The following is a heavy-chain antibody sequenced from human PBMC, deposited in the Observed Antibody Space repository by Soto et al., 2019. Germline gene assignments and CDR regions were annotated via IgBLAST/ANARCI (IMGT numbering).Heavy chain of an antibody. D-gene: IGHD3-22*01. CDR2: INPSGGST. CDR3: ARGHYYDSSGYYPTPPFDY. Sequence: QVQLVQSGAEVKKPGASVKVSCKASGYTFTSYYMHWVRQAPGQGLECMGIINPSGGSTSYAQKFQGRVTMNRDTSTSTVYMELSSLRSEDTAVYYCARGHYYDSSGYYPTPPFDYWGQGTLVTVSS. J-gene: IGHJ4*02. V-gene: IGHV1-46*01. CDR1: GYTFTSYY.